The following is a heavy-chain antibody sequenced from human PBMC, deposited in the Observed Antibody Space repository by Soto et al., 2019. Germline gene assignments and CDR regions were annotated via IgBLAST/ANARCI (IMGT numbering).Heavy chain of an antibody. CDR1: GFTFSSYG. Sequence: GGSLRLSCAASGFTFSSYGLHWVRQAPGKGLEWVAVISYDGSNKYYADSVKGRFTISRDNSKNTLYLQMNSLRTEDTAVYYCASGGSLWITNLAFDFWGQGTQVTVSS. CDR3: ASGGSLWITNLAFDF. CDR2: ISYDGSNK. V-gene: IGHV3-30*03. D-gene: IGHD3-16*01. J-gene: IGHJ4*02.